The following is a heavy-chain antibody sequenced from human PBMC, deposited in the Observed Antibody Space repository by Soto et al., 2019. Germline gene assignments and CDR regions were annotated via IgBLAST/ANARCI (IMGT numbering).Heavy chain of an antibody. J-gene: IGHJ3*02. Sequence: QVQLQESGPVLVKPSETLSLTCTVSGGSVSSGSYYWSWIRQPPGKGLEWIGYIYYSGSTNYNPSLKSRVTISVDTSKNQFSLKLSSVTAADTAVYYCARGSGPNDAFDICVQGKMVTVSS. CDR3: ARGSGPNDAFDI. V-gene: IGHV4-61*01. CDR1: GGSVSSGSYY. CDR2: IYYSGST. D-gene: IGHD2-15*01.